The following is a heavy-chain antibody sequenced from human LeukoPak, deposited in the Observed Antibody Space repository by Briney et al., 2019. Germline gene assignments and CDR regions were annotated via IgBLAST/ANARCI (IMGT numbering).Heavy chain of an antibody. Sequence: ASVKVSCKASGYTFTDYHMHWVRQAPGQGLEWMGRINPNSGGTNFAQKFQGRVTMTRDTSISTAYMELSRLSSDDTAVYYCARDSSSSWTSFDYWGRGTLVTVSS. CDR3: ARDSSSSWTSFDY. D-gene: IGHD6-13*01. CDR2: INPNSGGT. CDR1: GYTFTDYH. V-gene: IGHV1-2*06. J-gene: IGHJ4*02.